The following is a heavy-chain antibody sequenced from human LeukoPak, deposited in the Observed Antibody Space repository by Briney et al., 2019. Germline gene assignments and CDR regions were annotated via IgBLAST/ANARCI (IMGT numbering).Heavy chain of an antibody. CDR3: AGYYGMDV. V-gene: IGHV3-74*01. Sequence: QPGGSLRFSCAASGFTFSSRWMHWVRQAPGKGLVWVSRINSDGSRTNYADSVKGRFTISRDNAKNTLYLKMNSLRAEDTAVYYCAGYYGMDVWGQGTTVTVSS. CDR2: INSDGSRT. J-gene: IGHJ6*02. CDR1: GFTFSSRW.